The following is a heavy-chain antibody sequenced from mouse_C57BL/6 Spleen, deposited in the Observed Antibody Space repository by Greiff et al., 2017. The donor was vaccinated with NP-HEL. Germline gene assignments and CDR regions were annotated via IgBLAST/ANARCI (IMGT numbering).Heavy chain of an antibody. CDR2: IDPETGGT. V-gene: IGHV1-15*01. J-gene: IGHJ1*03. CDR1: GYTFTDYE. D-gene: IGHD1-1*01. CDR3: TIPLGYGSSYDWYCDV. Sequence: VQLQQSGAELVRPGASVTLSCKASGYTFTDYEMHWVKQTPVHGLEWIGAIDPETGGTAYNQKFKGKAILTADQSSSTAYMELRSLTSEDSAVYYCTIPLGYGSSYDWYCDVWGTGTTVTVSS.